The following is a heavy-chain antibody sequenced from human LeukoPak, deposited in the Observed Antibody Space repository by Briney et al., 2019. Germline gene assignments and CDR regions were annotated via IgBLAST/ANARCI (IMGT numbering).Heavy chain of an antibody. CDR3: ARGLRQWLVEGFDY. V-gene: IGHV4-39*07. CDR2: IYYSGST. D-gene: IGHD6-19*01. CDR1: GGSISSSSYY. Sequence: SETLSLTCTVSGGSISSSSYYWGWIRQPPGKGLEWIGSIYYSGSTYYNPSLKSRVTISVDTSKNQFSLKLSSVTAADTAVYYCARGLRQWLVEGFDYWGQGTLVTVSS. J-gene: IGHJ4*02.